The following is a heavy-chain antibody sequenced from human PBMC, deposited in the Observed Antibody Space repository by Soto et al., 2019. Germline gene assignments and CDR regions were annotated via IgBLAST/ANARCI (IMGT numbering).Heavy chain of an antibody. Sequence: ASVKVSCKASGYTFTSYGISWVRQAPGQGLEWMGWISAYNGNTNYAQKLQGRVTTTTDTSTSTAYMELRSLRSDDTAVYYCARVDSRITMIVVVQNAFDIWGQGTMVTVS. CDR1: GYTFTSYG. V-gene: IGHV1-18*01. CDR3: ARVDSRITMIVVVQNAFDI. CDR2: ISAYNGNT. J-gene: IGHJ3*02. D-gene: IGHD3-22*01.